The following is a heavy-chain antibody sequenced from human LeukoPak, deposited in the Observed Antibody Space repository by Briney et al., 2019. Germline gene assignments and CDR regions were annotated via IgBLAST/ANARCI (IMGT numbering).Heavy chain of an antibody. CDR3: ARGRYYDSSGVYYFDY. D-gene: IGHD3-22*01. V-gene: IGHV3-30-3*01. J-gene: IGHJ4*02. Sequence: GGSLRLSCAASGFTFSSYTMHWVRQAPGKGLEWVAVISYDGSNTYYADSVKGRFTISRDTSKNTLYLQMNSLRAEDTAVYYCARGRYYDSSGVYYFDYWGQGTLVTVSS. CDR1: GFTFSSYT. CDR2: ISYDGSNT.